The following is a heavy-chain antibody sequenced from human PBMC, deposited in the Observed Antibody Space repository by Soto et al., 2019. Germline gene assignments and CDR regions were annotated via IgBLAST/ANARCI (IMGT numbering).Heavy chain of an antibody. V-gene: IGHV3-64*01. CDR3: ARDRCTNGVCYAPSDY. Sequence: GSLRLSCAASGFTFSSYAMSWFRQAPGKGLEYVSAISSNGRSTYYANSVKGRFTISRDNSKNTLYLQMDSLRAEDMAVYYCARDRCTNGVCYAPSDYWGQGTLVTVSS. CDR2: ISSNGRST. CDR1: GFTFSSYA. D-gene: IGHD2-8*01. J-gene: IGHJ4*02.